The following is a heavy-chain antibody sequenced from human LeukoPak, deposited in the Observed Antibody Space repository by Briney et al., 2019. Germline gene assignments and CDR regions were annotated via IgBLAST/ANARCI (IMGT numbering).Heavy chain of an antibody. CDR1: GFTFNTYW. CDR3: ARVPTRYCSSTSCYHGMDV. J-gene: IGHJ6*02. D-gene: IGHD2-2*01. CDR2: IKPDGSEK. Sequence: GGSLRLSCAASGFTFNTYWMTWVRQAPGKGLEWVANIKPDGSEKYYVGSVKGRFTISRDNAENSLYLQMDSLRAEDTAVYYCARVPTRYCSSTSCYHGMDVWGQGTTVTVSS. V-gene: IGHV3-7*02.